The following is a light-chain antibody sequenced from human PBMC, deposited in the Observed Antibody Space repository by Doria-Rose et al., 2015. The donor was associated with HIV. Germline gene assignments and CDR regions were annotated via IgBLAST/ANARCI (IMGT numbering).Light chain of an antibody. V-gene: IGKV1-39*01. CDR2: AAS. Sequence: TQSPSFLSASVGDKVTITCRASQGISSYLAWYQQKPGKAPKLLIYAASNLRSGVPSRFSGSGSGTDFTLTINSLQPEDFATYYCQQSYSPLYTFGQGTKLEIK. CDR1: QGISSY. CDR3: QQSYSPLYT. J-gene: IGKJ2*01.